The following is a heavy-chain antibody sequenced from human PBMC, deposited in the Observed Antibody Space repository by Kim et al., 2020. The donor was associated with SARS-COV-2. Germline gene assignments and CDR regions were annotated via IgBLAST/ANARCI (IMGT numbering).Heavy chain of an antibody. V-gene: IGHV4-59*08. J-gene: IGHJ4*02. CDR3: ARHGYEGNYYDFWSGYSAQPSDY. D-gene: IGHD3-3*01. CDR1: GGSISSYY. CDR2: IYYSGTT. Sequence: SETLSLTCTVSGGSISSYYWSWIRQPPGKGLEWIGYIYYSGTTNYNPSLKSRVTISVDTSKNQFSLKLNSVTTADTAVYYCARHGYEGNYYDFWSGYSAQPSDYWGQGTLVTVSS.